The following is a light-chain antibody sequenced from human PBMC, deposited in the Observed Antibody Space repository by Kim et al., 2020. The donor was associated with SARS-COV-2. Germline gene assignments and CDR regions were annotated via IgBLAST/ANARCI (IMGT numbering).Light chain of an antibody. V-gene: IGKV1-17*01. Sequence: ASVGDRDTITCRARQGIVNDVGWEKQSPGRAPKRLSYGASSLRSGGPSKFSGSGSGTEFSLTISSVRPEDFATYFCLQRSTFPSTFGQGRRREIK. CDR2: GAS. CDR3: LQRSTFPST. CDR1: QGIVND. J-gene: IGKJ5*01.